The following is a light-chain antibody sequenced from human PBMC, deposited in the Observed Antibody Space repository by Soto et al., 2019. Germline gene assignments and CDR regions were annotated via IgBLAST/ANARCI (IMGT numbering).Light chain of an antibody. CDR2: GTS. V-gene: IGKV3-15*01. Sequence: EIVMTQSPATLSVSPGERPTLSCGASQRFTKNLAWYKQKPAQAPRLLFFGTSTSATGIPARLSGSGYGTEFTLTISTLQSEDFAVYYCQQYNSWTFGQGTKVEIK. CDR3: QQYNSWT. J-gene: IGKJ1*01. CDR1: QRFTKN.